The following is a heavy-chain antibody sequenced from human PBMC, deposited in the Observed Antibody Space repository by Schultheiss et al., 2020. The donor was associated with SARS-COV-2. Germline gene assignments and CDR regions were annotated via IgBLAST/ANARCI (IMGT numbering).Heavy chain of an antibody. CDR3: ARDGYSGSYLGY. Sequence: SETLSLTCTVSGGSISSYYWSWIRQPPGKGLEWIGTIYYSGTTYYNPSLKSRGTISVDTSKNQFSLKLSSVTAADTAVYYCARDGYSGSYLGYWGQGTLVTVSS. CDR1: GGSISSYY. D-gene: IGHD1-26*01. J-gene: IGHJ4*02. V-gene: IGHV4-59*01. CDR2: IYYSGTT.